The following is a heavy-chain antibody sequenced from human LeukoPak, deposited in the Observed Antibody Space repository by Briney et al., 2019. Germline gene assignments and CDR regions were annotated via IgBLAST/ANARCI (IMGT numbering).Heavy chain of an antibody. D-gene: IGHD3-22*01. CDR3: ARTYYYDSSGPDDAFDI. J-gene: IGHJ3*02. CDR2: IYYSGST. V-gene: IGHV4-39*01. Sequence: SETLSLTCTVSGGSISSSSYYWGWIGQPPGKGLEWIGSIYYSGSTYYNPSLKSRVTISVDTSKNQFSLKLSSVTAADTAVYYCARTYYYDSSGPDDAFDIWGQGTMVTVSS. CDR1: GGSISSSSYY.